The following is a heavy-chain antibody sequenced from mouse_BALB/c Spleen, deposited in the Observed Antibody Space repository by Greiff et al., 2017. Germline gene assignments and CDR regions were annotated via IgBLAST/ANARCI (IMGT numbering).Heavy chain of an antibody. Sequence: SGPELVKPGASVKIPCKASGYTFTDYNMDWVKQSHGKSLEWIGDINPNNGGTIYNQKFKGKATLTVDKSSSTAYMELRSLTSEDTAVYYCASYGNSRKFAYWGQGTLVTVSA. CDR1: GYTFTDYN. CDR3: ASYGNSRKFAY. J-gene: IGHJ3*01. V-gene: IGHV1-18*01. D-gene: IGHD2-1*01. CDR2: INPNNGGT.